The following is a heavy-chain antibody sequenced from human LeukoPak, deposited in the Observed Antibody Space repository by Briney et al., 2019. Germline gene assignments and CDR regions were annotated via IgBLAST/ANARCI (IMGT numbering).Heavy chain of an antibody. V-gene: IGHV3-23*01. CDR3: AKDHRVWFGEFHNWFDP. CDR2: ISGSGGST. J-gene: IGHJ5*02. Sequence: GGSLRLSCAASGFTFSSYAMSWVRQAPGKGLEWVSAISGSGGSTYYADSVKGRFTISRDNSKNTLYLQMNGLRAEDTAVYYCAKDHRVWFGEFHNWFDPWGQGTLVTVSS. D-gene: IGHD3-10*01. CDR1: GFTFSSYA.